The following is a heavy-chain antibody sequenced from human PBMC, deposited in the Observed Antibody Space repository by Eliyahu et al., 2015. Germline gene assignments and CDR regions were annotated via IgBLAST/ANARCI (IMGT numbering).Heavy chain of an antibody. J-gene: IGHJ6*02. Sequence: QITLKESGPTLVKPTQTLTLTCTFSGFSLSTSGVGVGWIRQPPGKALEWLALIYWEDHKYYSPSLKSRLTIAKDTSKNQVVLTMTNMDPVDTATYYCAHRPGGIDAQFFYVMDVWGQGTTVTVSS. CDR3: AHRPGGIDAQFFYVMDV. CDR1: GFSLSTSGVG. D-gene: IGHD2-15*01. V-gene: IGHV2-5*02. CDR2: IYWEDHK.